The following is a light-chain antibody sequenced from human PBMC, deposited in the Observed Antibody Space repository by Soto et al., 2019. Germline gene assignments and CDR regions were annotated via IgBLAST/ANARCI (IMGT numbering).Light chain of an antibody. V-gene: IGLV2-14*01. CDR2: EVS. CDR1: SSDVGAYNY. J-gene: IGLJ2*01. CDR3: SSYTSSSHVL. Sequence: QSVLTQPASVSGSPGQSITISCTGTSSDVGAYNYVSWYQQHPGKAPKLMIYEVSNRPSGVSNRFSGSKSGNTASLTISGLQAEDEADYYCSSYTSSSHVLFGGGTQLTVL.